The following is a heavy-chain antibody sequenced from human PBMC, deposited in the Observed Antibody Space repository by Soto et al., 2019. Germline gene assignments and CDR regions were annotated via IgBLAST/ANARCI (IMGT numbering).Heavy chain of an antibody. Sequence: PGGSLRLSCAASGFTFSSYWMSWVRQAPGKGLEWVANIKQDGSEKYYVDSVKGRFTISRDNAKNSLYLQMNSLRAEDTAVYYCARDLGYYDSSGPPDYWGQGTLVTVSS. V-gene: IGHV3-7*01. CDR1: GFTFSSYW. CDR2: IKQDGSEK. D-gene: IGHD3-22*01. J-gene: IGHJ4*02. CDR3: ARDLGYYDSSGPPDY.